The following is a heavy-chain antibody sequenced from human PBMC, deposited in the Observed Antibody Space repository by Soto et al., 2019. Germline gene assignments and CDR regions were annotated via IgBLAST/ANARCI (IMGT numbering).Heavy chain of an antibody. D-gene: IGHD3-3*02. CDR3: ARAPQRGNHFHV. CDR2: IRNKASSYST. V-gene: IGHV3-72*01. Sequence: EVQLVESGGGLVQPGGSLRLSCAASGFALSDHYMDWFRQAPGKGLEWVGRIRNKASSYSTEYAASVKGRFTISRDDSKVSLYLQMNSLKTEDAAVYYGARAPQRGNHFHVWGQGTTVAVSS. CDR1: GFALSDHY. J-gene: IGHJ6*02.